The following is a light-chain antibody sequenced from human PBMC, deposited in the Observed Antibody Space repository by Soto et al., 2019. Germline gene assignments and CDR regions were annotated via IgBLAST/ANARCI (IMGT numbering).Light chain of an antibody. CDR2: AAS. J-gene: IGKJ4*01. V-gene: IGKV1-12*01. CDR3: QQANSFPLT. CDR1: QGISRW. Sequence: DIQMTQSPSSVSASVGDRVTITCRASQGISRWLAWYQQKPGKAPKLLIYAASSLQSGVPSRFSGSGSGTDFTLTIRSLQPEDFETYYCQQANSFPLTFGGGTKVDIK.